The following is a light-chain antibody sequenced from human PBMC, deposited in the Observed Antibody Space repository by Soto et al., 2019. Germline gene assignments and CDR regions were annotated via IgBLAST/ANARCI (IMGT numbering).Light chain of an antibody. CDR2: DTD. J-gene: IGLJ2*01. CDR3: FLSYSATNVL. Sequence: QAVVTQETSLTVSPGGTVTLTCGSSTGAVTSGLYPYWFQQKPGQAPTTLIYDTDNRHSWTPARFSGSLLGGKAALTLSGAQPEDEAEYYCFLSYSATNVLFGGGTKLTVL. CDR1: TGAVTSGLY. V-gene: IGLV7-46*01.